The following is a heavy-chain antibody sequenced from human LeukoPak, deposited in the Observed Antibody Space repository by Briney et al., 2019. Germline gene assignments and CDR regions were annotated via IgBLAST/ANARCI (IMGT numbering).Heavy chain of an antibody. V-gene: IGHV4-39*01. CDR3: ARHRDYYFDY. CDR2: IYYSGST. J-gene: IGHJ4*02. Sequence: PSKTLSLTCTVSGGSISSSSYYWGWIRQPPGKGLEWIGSIYYSGSTYYNPSLKSRVTISVDTSKNQFSLKLSSVTAADTAVYYCARHRDYYFDYWGQGTLVTVSS. D-gene: IGHD3/OR15-3a*01. CDR1: GGSISSSSYY.